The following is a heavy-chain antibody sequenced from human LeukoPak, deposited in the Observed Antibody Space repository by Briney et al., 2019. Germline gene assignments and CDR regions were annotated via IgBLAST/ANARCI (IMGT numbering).Heavy chain of an antibody. Sequence: ASVKVSCKASGYTFTSHGISWVRQAPGQGLEWMGWISPYNGKTNFAQNLQGRVTMSTDTSTNTAYMELRSLRSDDTAVYYCARDRAPYQLLFGWLDPWGQGTLVTVSS. CDR3: ARDRAPYQLLFGWLDP. J-gene: IGHJ5*02. V-gene: IGHV1-18*01. CDR2: ISPYNGKT. D-gene: IGHD2-2*01. CDR1: GYTFTSHG.